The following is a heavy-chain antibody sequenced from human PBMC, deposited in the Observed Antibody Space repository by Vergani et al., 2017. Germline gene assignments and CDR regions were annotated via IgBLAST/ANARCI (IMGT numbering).Heavy chain of an antibody. CDR3: ARGPKYLRYFDY. J-gene: IGHJ4*02. D-gene: IGHD2/OR15-2a*01. V-gene: IGHV4-34*01. Sequence: QVQLQQWGAGLLKPSETLSLTCGVYGGSFSDFYWIWIRQPPGKGLEWVGEINDSGITNYNPSLKSRVTISVDTSKSQFSLKLSSVTAADTAVYYCARGPKYLRYFDYWGQGTLVTVSS. CDR1: GGSFSDFY. CDR2: INDSGIT.